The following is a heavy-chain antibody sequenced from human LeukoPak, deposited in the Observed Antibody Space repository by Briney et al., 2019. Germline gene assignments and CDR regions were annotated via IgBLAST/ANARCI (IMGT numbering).Heavy chain of an antibody. CDR3: ARDHCVTSGCYEDYYYGLDV. V-gene: IGHV1-2*02. J-gene: IGHJ6*02. D-gene: IGHD2-2*01. CDR1: GYTFTGYY. Sequence: GALVKVSCKASGYTFTGYYMHWVRQAPGQGLEWMGWINPNSGGTNYAQKFQGRVTMTRDTSISTAYMELSRLTSDDTAVYYCARDHCVTSGCYEDYYYGLDVWGQGTTVTVSS. CDR2: INPNSGGT.